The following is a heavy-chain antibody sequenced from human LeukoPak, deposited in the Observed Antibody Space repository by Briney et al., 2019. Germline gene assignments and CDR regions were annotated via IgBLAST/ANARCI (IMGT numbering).Heavy chain of an antibody. J-gene: IGHJ4*02. D-gene: IGHD3-9*01. V-gene: IGHV3-21*01. CDR1: GFTFSSYS. Sequence: PGESLRLSCAASGFTFSSYSMNWVRQAPGKGLEWVSSISSSSSYIYYADSVKGRFTISRDNAKNSLYLQMNSLRAEDTAVYYCARDHYDILTGYYYIDYWGQGTLVTVSS. CDR2: ISSSSSYI. CDR3: ARDHYDILTGYYYIDY.